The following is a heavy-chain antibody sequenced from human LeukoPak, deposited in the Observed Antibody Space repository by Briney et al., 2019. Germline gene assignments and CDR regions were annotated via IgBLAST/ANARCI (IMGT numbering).Heavy chain of an antibody. Sequence: SETLSLTCTVSGGSISSYYWSWIRQPPGKGLEWIGYIYYSGSTNYNPSLKSRVTIPVDTSKNQFSLKLSSVTAADTAVYYCVRLGRYYYGSGVARSSEYFQHWGQAPWSPSPQ. V-gene: IGHV4-59*08. CDR3: VRLGRYYYGSGVARSSEYFQH. J-gene: IGHJ1*01. CDR2: IYYSGST. CDR1: GGSISSYY. D-gene: IGHD3-10*01.